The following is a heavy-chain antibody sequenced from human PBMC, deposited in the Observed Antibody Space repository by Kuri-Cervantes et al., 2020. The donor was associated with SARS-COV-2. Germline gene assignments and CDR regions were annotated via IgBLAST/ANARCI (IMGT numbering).Heavy chain of an antibody. CDR3: ARVFDFSGGSCYRAYYYYGMDV. V-gene: IGHV1-18*01. J-gene: IGHJ6*02. CDR1: GYTFTSYG. Sequence: ASVKVSCKASGYTFTSYGISWVRQAPGQGLEWMGWISAYNGNTNYAQKLQGRVTMTTDTSTSTAYMELSSLRSEDTAVYYCARVFDFSGGSCYRAYYYYGMDVWGQGTTVTVSS. CDR2: ISAYNGNT. D-gene: IGHD2-15*01.